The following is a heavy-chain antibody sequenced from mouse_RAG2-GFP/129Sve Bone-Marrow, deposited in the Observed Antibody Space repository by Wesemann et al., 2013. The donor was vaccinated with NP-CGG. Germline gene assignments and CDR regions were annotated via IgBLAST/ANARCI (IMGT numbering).Heavy chain of an antibody. CDR2: ISTYSGNT. D-gene: IGHD2-4*01. Sequence: QVQLQQSGPELVRPGVSVKISCKGSGYTFTDYAMHWVKQSHAKSLEWIGVISTYSGNTNYNQKFKGKATMTVDKSSSTAYMELARLTSEDSAIYYCARGIYYDYDAWFAYWGQGTLVTVSA. V-gene: IGHV1-67*01. CDR3: ARGIYYDYDAWFAY. J-gene: IGHJ3*01. CDR1: GYTFTDYA.